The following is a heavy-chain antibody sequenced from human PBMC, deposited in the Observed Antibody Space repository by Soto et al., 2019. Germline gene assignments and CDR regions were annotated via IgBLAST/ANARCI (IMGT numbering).Heavy chain of an antibody. D-gene: IGHD3-22*01. V-gene: IGHV3-21*01. CDR3: ARSGLALPYSASHWFDP. Sequence: PGGSLRLSCAASGFTFSDYSMNWVRQAPGKGLEWVSSISSRSIYIYYADSVKGRFTISRDNAKNSLYLQMNSLRAEDTAVYYCARSGLALPYSASHWFDPWGHGTLVTVSS. CDR1: GFTFSDYS. CDR2: ISSRSIYI. J-gene: IGHJ5*02.